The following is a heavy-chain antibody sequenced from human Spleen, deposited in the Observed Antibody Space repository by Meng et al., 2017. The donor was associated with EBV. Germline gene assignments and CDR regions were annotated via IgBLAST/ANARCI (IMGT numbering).Heavy chain of an antibody. CDR3: AREDNSSFDP. CDR1: GDSISRSDYY. CDR2: MSYGGNT. V-gene: IGHV4-39*07. J-gene: IGHJ5*02. Sequence: QVPLREPGPGMVKPSETLSLSCRVSGDSISRSDYYWGWIRQPPGKGLEWIGSMSYGGNTYYKPSLKSRVTISVDTSKNQFSLKLRSVTAADTAVYYCAREDNSSFDPWGRGTLVTVSS. D-gene: IGHD6-13*01.